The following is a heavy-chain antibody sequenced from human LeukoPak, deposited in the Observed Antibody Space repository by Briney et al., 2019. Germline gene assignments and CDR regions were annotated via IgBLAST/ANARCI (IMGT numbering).Heavy chain of an antibody. D-gene: IGHD6-13*01. Sequence: ASVKVSCKASGYTFTSYGISWVRQAPGQGLEWMGWISAYNGNTNYAQKLQGRVTMTTDTSTSTAYMELRSLRSDDTAVYYCAREGWGIAAAGRDFDYWGRGTLVTVSS. J-gene: IGHJ4*02. V-gene: IGHV1-18*01. CDR3: AREGWGIAAAGRDFDY. CDR2: ISAYNGNT. CDR1: GYTFTSYG.